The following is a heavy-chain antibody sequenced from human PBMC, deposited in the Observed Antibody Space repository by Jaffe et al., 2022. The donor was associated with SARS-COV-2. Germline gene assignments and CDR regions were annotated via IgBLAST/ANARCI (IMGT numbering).Heavy chain of an antibody. V-gene: IGHV4-31*03. J-gene: IGHJ4*02. D-gene: IGHD2-2*01. CDR1: GGSISSGSFY. CDR2: TYHTGST. Sequence: QVQLQESGPGLVKPSQTLSLTCTVSGGSISSGSFYWSWIRQHPGKGLEWIGYTYHTGSTYSNPSLKSRLTISEDTSKNQFSLKLSSATAADTAVYYCARAPLHCTSTSCFPLHFDSWGQGTLVTVSS. CDR3: ARAPLHCTSTSCFPLHFDS.